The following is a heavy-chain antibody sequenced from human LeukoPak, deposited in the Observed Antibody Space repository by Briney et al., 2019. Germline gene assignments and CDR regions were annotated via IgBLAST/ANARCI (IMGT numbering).Heavy chain of an antibody. Sequence: GGSLRLSCTASGFTFSSYNMNWVRQAPGKGLEWVSSISSSSTYIYYADSLKGRFTISRDNAKNSLYLQMNSLRAEDTAVYYCARDWGVVGANTVGDYWGQGTLVTVSS. D-gene: IGHD1-26*01. J-gene: IGHJ4*02. CDR2: ISSSSTYI. CDR1: GFTFSSYN. V-gene: IGHV3-21*01. CDR3: ARDWGVVGANTVGDY.